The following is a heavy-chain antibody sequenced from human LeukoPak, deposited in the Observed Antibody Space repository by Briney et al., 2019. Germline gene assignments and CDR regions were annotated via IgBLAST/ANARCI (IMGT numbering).Heavy chain of an antibody. CDR3: ARVRGGYYFDY. Sequence: GGSLRLSCAASGFTFSSYWMTWVRQASGKGLEWVANIKQAGSEKYYVDSVKGRLTISRDNAKNSLYLQMNSLRAEDTAVYYCARVRGGYYFDYWGQGTLVTVSS. CDR1: GFTFSSYW. CDR2: IKQAGSEK. J-gene: IGHJ4*02. V-gene: IGHV3-7*01. D-gene: IGHD3-10*01.